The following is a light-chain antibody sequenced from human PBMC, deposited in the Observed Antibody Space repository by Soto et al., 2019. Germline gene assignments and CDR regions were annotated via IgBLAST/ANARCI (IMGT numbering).Light chain of an antibody. V-gene: IGLV2-14*01. J-gene: IGLJ3*02. CDR1: SSDVGAYKY. CDR3: MSYTTSSTWV. Sequence: QSALTQPASVSGSPGQSITISRTGTSSDVGAYKYVSWYQQHPDKAPKLIIYAVTNRPSGVSNRFSGSKSGNTASLTISGLQAQDEADYYCMSYTTSSTWVFGGGTKVTVL. CDR2: AVT.